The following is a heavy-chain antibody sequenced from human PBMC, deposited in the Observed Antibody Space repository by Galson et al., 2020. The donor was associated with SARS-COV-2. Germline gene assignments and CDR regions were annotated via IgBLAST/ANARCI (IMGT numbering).Heavy chain of an antibody. CDR3: ATDPYYYDSSGSKCY. CDR2: FDPEDGET. D-gene: IGHD3-22*01. V-gene: IGHV1-24*01. CDR1: GYTLTELS. J-gene: IGHJ4*02. Sequence: ASVKVSCKVSGYTLTELSMHWVRQAPGKGLEWMGGFDPEDGETIYAQKFQGRVTMTEDTSTDTAYMELSSLRSEDTAVYYCATDPYYYDSSGSKCYWGQVTLVTVSS.